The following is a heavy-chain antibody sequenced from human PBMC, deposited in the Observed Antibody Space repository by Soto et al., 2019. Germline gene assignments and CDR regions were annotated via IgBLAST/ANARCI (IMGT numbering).Heavy chain of an antibody. CDR3: AREVGFNNQDDYYYYGLDV. Sequence: QVHLVESGGGVVQPGRSLRLSCAATGFAFRTYGMHWVRRAPGKGLEWLAVISYDGFNKNHPDSVQGRLTISRDNFKGTLSLQMDSLRVEDTAVYYCAREVGFNNQDDYYYYGLDVWGQGTPVTVSS. CDR1: GFAFRTYG. J-gene: IGHJ6*02. D-gene: IGHD3-10*01. CDR2: ISYDGFNK. V-gene: IGHV3-30*19.